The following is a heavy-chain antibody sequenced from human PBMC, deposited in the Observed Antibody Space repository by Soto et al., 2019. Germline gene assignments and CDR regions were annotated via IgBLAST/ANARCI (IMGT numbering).Heavy chain of an antibody. J-gene: IGHJ6*02. CDR3: ARETADYYGSGRRGWGYYGMDV. Sequence: EVQLVESGGGVVRPGGSLRLSCAASGFTFDDYGMSWVRQAPGKGLEWVSGINWNGGSTGYADSVKGRFIISRDNAKNSLYLQMNSLRAEDTAFYYCARETADYYGSGRRGWGYYGMDVWGQGTTVTVSS. D-gene: IGHD3-10*01. CDR2: INWNGGST. V-gene: IGHV3-20*04. CDR1: GFTFDDYG.